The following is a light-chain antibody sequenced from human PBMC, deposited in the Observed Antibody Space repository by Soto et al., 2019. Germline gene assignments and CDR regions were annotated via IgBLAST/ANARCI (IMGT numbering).Light chain of an antibody. CDR3: QQYGSSPLIS. J-gene: IGKJ5*01. CDR2: GAS. Sequence: EIVVTPSPATLSVSPGERVTLSCRASQTVSITYLTWYQQKPGQAPRLLIFGASKRATGIPDRFSGSGSGRDFTLTISGLEPEDFAVYYCQQYGSSPLISFGQGTRLEIK. V-gene: IGKV3-20*01. CDR1: QTVSITY.